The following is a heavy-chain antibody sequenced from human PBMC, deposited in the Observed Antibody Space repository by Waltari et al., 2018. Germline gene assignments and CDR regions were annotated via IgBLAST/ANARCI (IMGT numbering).Heavy chain of an antibody. CDR1: GFTFSIYE. Sequence: EVQLVESGGGLVQPGGSLRLSCAASGFTFSIYEMNWVRQAPGKWREWVSYSSSSGSTIYYADSVKGRFTISRDNAKNALYLQMNSLRAEDTAVYYCASSNRINWFDPWGQGTLVTVSS. V-gene: IGHV3-48*03. CDR3: ASSNRINWFDP. J-gene: IGHJ5*02. CDR2: SSSSGSTI. D-gene: IGHD4-4*01.